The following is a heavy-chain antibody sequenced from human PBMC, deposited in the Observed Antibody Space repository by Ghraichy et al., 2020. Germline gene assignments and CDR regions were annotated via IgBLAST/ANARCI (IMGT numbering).Heavy chain of an antibody. D-gene: IGHD3-10*01. CDR1: GGSISSGSFY. J-gene: IGHJ2*01. V-gene: IGHV4-61*02. CDR2: IYSSGST. Sequence: SLNISCTVSGGSISSGSFYWSWIRQTAGKGLEFIGRIYSSGSTNYNPSLKSRITMSVDTSKNQFSLKLSSVTAADTAVYYCARTITMVRGVITIDWYFDLWGRGTLVTVSS. CDR3: ARTITMVRGVITIDWYFDL.